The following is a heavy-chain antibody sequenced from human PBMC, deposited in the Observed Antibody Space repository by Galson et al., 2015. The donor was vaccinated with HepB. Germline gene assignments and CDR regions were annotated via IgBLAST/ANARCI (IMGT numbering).Heavy chain of an antibody. V-gene: IGHV3-23*01. CDR3: AKVSECGGDCYLLNY. CDR1: GFTFSSYA. Sequence: SLRLSCAASGFTFSSYAMTWVRQAPGKGLEWVSAISGSGGSTYYADPVKGRFTISRDNSKNTLYLQMNSLRAEDTAVYYCAKVSECGGDCYLLNYWGQGTLVTVSS. CDR2: ISGSGGST. D-gene: IGHD2-21*02. J-gene: IGHJ4*02.